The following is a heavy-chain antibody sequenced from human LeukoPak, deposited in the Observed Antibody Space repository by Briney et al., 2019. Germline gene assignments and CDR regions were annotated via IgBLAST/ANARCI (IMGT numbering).Heavy chain of an antibody. D-gene: IGHD6-19*01. CDR1: GGSFSGYC. CDR2: INHSGST. V-gene: IGHV4-34*01. Sequence: SETLSLTCAVYGGSFSGYCWSWIRQPPGKGLEWIGEINHSGSTNYNPSLKSRVTISVDTSKNQFSLKLSSVTAADTAVYYCARGPGIAVAGSYWFDPWGQGTLVTVSS. CDR3: ARGPGIAVAGSYWFDP. J-gene: IGHJ5*02.